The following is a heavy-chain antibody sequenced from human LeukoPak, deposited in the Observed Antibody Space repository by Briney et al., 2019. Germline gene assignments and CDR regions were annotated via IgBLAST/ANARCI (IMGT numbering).Heavy chain of an antibody. V-gene: IGHV6-1*01. Sequence: QTLSLTCAISGDSVSSNGASWNWIRQSPSRGLEWLGRTYYRSQQWHSDYAPSVKGRITLNPDTSKNQFSLQLNSVTPEDTAVYYCGRETDFGVVTNWGQRTLVTVSS. CDR2: TYYRSQQWHS. CDR1: GDSVSSNGAS. J-gene: IGHJ4*02. CDR3: GRETDFGVVTN. D-gene: IGHD3-3*01.